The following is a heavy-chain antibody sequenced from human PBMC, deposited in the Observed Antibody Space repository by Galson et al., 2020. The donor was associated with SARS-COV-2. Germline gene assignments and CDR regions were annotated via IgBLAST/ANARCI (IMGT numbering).Heavy chain of an antibody. CDR3: ARVEYTSAFIPPGCLDS. Sequence: GGSLRLSCAASGFSFISYNMNWVRQAPGKGLEWVSYISTSNTIYYADSVKGRFTISRDNAKNSLYLQMNSLRAEDTAVYYCARVEYTSAFIPPGCLDSWGQVALVTVAS. D-gene: IGHD6-25*01. J-gene: IGHJ4*02. V-gene: IGHV3-48*04. CDR2: ISTSNTI. CDR1: GFSFISYN.